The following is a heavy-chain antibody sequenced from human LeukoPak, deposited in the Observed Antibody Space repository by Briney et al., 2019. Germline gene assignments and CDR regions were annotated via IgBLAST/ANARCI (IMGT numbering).Heavy chain of an antibody. CDR2: IYQSGST. J-gene: IGHJ6*03. D-gene: IGHD3-3*01. CDR1: GYSISSGYY. CDR3: ASRGSRITIFGVAASYYYYMDV. V-gene: IGHV4-38-2*02. Sequence: SETLSLTCTVSGYSISSGYYWGWIRQPPGKGLEWIGSIYQSGSTYYNPSLKSRVTISVDTSKNQFSLKLSSVTAADTAVYYCASRGSRITIFGVAASYYYYMDVWGKGTTVTVSS.